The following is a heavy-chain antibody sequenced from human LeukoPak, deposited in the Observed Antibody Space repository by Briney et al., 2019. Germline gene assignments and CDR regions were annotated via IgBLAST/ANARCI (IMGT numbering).Heavy chain of an antibody. CDR1: GYTFTSYY. V-gene: IGHV1-46*01. CDR2: INPSGGST. D-gene: IGHD2-2*01. J-gene: IGHJ4*02. Sequence: ASVKVSCKASGYTFTSYYMHWVRQAPGQGLEWMGIINPSGGSTSYAQKFQGRVTMTRDTSTSTVYMELSSLGSEDTAVYYCARDMGGRSATGPFDYWGQGTLVTVSS. CDR3: ARDMGGRSATGPFDY.